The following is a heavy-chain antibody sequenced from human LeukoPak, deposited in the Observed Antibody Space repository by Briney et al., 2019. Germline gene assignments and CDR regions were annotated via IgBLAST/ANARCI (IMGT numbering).Heavy chain of an antibody. D-gene: IGHD2-2*01. CDR1: GFTFTTHD. V-gene: IGHV1-46*01. J-gene: IGHJ6*02. Sequence: ASVKVSCTTSGFTFTTHDINWVRQAPGQGLEWMGIINPSGGSTSYAQKFQGRVTMTRDTSTSTVYMELSSLRSEDTAVYYCARDDCSSTSCYYYYYGMDVWGQGTTVTVSS. CDR3: ARDDCSSTSCYYYYYGMDV. CDR2: INPSGGST.